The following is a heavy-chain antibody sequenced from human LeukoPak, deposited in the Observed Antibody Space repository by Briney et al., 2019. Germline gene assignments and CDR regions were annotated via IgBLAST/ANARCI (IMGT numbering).Heavy chain of an antibody. V-gene: IGHV3-66*01. J-gene: IGHJ4*02. CDR3: ARGGPAAGRFDY. D-gene: IGHD6-13*01. CDR2: IYSGGST. Sequence: GGSLRLSCAASGLTVSKNYMSWVRQAPGKGLESVSVIYSGGSTYYADSVKGRFTISRDNSKNTLYLQMNSLRAEDTAVYYCARGGPAAGRFDYWGQGTLVTVSS. CDR1: GLTVSKNY.